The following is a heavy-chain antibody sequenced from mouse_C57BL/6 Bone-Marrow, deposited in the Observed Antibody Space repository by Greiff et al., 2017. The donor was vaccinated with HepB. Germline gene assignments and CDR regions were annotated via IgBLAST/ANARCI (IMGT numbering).Heavy chain of an antibody. J-gene: IGHJ2*01. V-gene: IGHV3-6*01. Sequence: EVKVEESGPGLVKPSQSLSLTCSVTGYSITSGYYWNWIRQFPGNKLEWMGYISYDGSNNYNPSLKNRISITRDTSKNQFFLKLNSVTTEDTATYYGAGGSVDDWGQGTTLTVSS. CDR1: GYSITSGYY. CDR3: AGGSVDD. CDR2: ISYDGSN. D-gene: IGHD1-1*02.